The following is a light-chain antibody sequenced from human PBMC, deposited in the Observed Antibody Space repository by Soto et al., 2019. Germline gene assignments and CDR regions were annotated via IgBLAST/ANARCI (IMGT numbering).Light chain of an antibody. V-gene: IGKV3-15*01. J-gene: IGKJ3*01. CDR2: DAS. CDR1: QHVRNN. Sequence: EIVMTQSPATLSVSPGEGATLSCRASQHVRNNWLAWYQQKSGQAPRLLIYDASTRATVIPARFGGSGAGTEFPLTISSLQSEYLAVYFCQQYSGWPLTFGPGTKVDL. CDR3: QQYSGWPLT.